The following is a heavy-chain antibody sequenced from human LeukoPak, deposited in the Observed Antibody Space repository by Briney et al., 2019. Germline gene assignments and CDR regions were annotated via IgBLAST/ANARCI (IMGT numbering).Heavy chain of an antibody. D-gene: IGHD4-11*01. J-gene: IGHJ4*02. CDR1: GFTFSNYG. V-gene: IGHV3-30*02. CDR2: IRFDATTK. CDR3: AKLAMTTVTSGHQ. Sequence: GGSLRLSCSTSGFTFSNYGLHWVRQAPGKGLEWVAFIRFDATTKYYADSVKGRFTISRDNSKNTLFLHMSNLRSEDTAVYYCAKLAMTTVTSGHQWGQGTLVIVSS.